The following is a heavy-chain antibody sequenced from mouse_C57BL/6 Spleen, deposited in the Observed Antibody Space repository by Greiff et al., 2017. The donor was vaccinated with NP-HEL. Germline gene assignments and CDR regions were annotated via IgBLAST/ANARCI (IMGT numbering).Heavy chain of an antibody. CDR2: IDPSDSYT. CDR1: GYTFTSYW. CDR3: ARSRYYGSEPPCYLDD. Sequence: QVQLQQPGAELVKPGASVKLSCKASGYTFTSYWMQWVKQRPGQGLEWIGEIDPSDSYTNYNQKFKGRATLTVDTSSSTAYMQLSSLTSEDSAVYYCARSRYYGSEPPCYLDDWGKGTTLTVSS. D-gene: IGHD1-1*01. J-gene: IGHJ2*01. V-gene: IGHV1-50*01.